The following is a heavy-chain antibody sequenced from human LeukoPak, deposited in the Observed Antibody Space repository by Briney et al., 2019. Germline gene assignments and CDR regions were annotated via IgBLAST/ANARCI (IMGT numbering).Heavy chain of an antibody. Sequence: GGSLRLSCAASGFTFSSYAMSWVRQAPGKGLEWVSAISVGGGSTYSADSVKGRSTISRDNAKNSLYLQMNSLRAEDTAVYYCARGLPVWYFDLWGRGTLVTVSS. V-gene: IGHV3-23*01. D-gene: IGHD3-16*01. J-gene: IGHJ2*01. CDR1: GFTFSSYA. CDR3: ARGLPVWYFDL. CDR2: ISVGGGST.